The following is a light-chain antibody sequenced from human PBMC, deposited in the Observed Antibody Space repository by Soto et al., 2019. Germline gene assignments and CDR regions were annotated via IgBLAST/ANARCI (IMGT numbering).Light chain of an antibody. CDR2: EGS. CDR3: CSYAGSNTYV. CDR1: SSDVGSYNL. V-gene: IGLV2-23*01. J-gene: IGLJ1*01. Sequence: QSALTQPASVSGSPGQSITISCTGTSSDVGSYNLVSWYQQHPGKAPKLMIYEGSKRPSGVSNRFSGSKSGNTASLPISGLQAEDEADYYCCSYAGSNTYVFGTGTKLTVL.